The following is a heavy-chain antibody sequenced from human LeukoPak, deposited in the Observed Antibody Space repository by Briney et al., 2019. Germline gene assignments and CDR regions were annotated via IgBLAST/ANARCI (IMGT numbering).Heavy chain of an antibody. CDR3: AKHLTNAYYDMIWFDP. Sequence: SVTLTLTCTVSGDPMNNHYWSWLRHPPGKGPEWIGYIYYSESTNYNPSLKSRVTISVDTSKNQFSLKLTSVTAADTAVYYCAKHLTNAYYDMIWFDPWGQGTLVTVSS. D-gene: IGHD3-16*01. J-gene: IGHJ5*02. V-gene: IGHV4-59*11. CDR2: IYYSEST. CDR1: GDPMNNHY.